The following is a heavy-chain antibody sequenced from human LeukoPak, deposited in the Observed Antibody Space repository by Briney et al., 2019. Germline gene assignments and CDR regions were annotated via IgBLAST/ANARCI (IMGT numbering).Heavy chain of an antibody. CDR1: GYTLTSYG. D-gene: IGHD1-1*01. J-gene: IGHJ4*02. CDR3: ARDWDSRNDYFDP. Sequence: ASVKVSCEASGYTLTSYGISWVRQAPGQGLEWMGWTSAHNDDTNYAETLQGRLTMTTDISTSTAYMELTSLRSDDTAVYYCARDWDSRNDYFDPWGQGTLVIVSS. CDR2: TSAHNDDT. V-gene: IGHV1-18*01.